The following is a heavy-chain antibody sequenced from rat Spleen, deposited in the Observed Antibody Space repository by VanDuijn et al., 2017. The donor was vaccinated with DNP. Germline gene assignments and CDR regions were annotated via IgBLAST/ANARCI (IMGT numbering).Heavy chain of an antibody. CDR1: GYSIISSYR. CDR3: ARSVRATSYYAMDA. D-gene: IGHD1-3*01. V-gene: IGHV3-3*01. J-gene: IGHJ4*01. Sequence: EVQLQESGPGLVKPSQSLSLTCSVTGYSIISSYRWNWIRKFPGNKLEWMGYIHSAGSTQYNPSLKGRISITGDTSKNQFFLQLNSVTTEDTATYYCARSVRATSYYAMDAWGQGTSVTVSS. CDR2: IHSAGST.